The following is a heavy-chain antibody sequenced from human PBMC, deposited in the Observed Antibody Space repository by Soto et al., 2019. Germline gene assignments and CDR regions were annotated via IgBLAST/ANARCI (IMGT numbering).Heavy chain of an antibody. D-gene: IGHD6-13*01. CDR2: INPNNDDT. CDR3: ARDSAAGAGIGWDY. CDR1: GYIFRDYY. J-gene: IGHJ4*01. Sequence: ASVKVSCKASGYIFRDYYIHWVRQAPGQGPEWMGWINPNNDDTRYAQKFRGGVTVTMDTSISTAYMDLSRLTSDDTAVYYCARDSAAGAGIGWDYWGQGTLVTVSS. V-gene: IGHV1-2*02.